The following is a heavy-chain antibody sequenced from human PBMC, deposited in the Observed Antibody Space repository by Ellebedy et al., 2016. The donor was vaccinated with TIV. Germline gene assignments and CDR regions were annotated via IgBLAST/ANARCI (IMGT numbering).Heavy chain of an antibody. V-gene: IGHV2-70*11. Sequence: SGPTLVKPTQTLTLTCTFSGFSLSTSGMCVSWIRQPPGKALEWLARIDWDDDKYYSTALKTRLTISKDTSKNQVVLTMTNMDPVDTATYYCARIPLNYVSGSYGGFDYWGQGTLVTVSS. D-gene: IGHD3-10*01. CDR1: GFSLSTSGMC. CDR2: IDWDDDK. J-gene: IGHJ4*02. CDR3: ARIPLNYVSGSYGGFDY.